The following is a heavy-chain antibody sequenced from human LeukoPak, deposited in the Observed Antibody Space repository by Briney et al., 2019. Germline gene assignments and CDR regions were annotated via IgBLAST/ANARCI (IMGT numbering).Heavy chain of an antibody. D-gene: IGHD3-10*01. J-gene: IGHJ4*02. Sequence: NPGGSLRLSCAASGFTFTHAWMTWVRQAPGKGLEWVGRIKSKADGETTDYAAPVKGRFFMSRDDSKATLYLQMNYLETEDTAVYYCTTDLGLTMIRGVIVSWGQRTLVTVSS. CDR2: IKSKADGETT. V-gene: IGHV3-15*01. CDR1: GFTFTHAW. CDR3: TTDLGLTMIRGVIVS.